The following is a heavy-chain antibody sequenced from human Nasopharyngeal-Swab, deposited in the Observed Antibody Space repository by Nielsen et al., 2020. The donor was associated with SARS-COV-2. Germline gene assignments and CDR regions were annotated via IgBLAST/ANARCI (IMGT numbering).Heavy chain of an antibody. D-gene: IGHD3-10*01. V-gene: IGHV3-30-3*01. CDR3: ARDVASGFGELFPLLRGLDI. CDR1: GFTINSFA. CDR2: ISYDGNNK. Sequence: GESLKISCEASGFTINSFAMHWVRRAPGKGLEWVAVISYDGNNKYYADSVKGRFTISRDNSKNTVYLQMNSLRPEDTAVYYCARDVASGFGELFPLLRGLDIWGHGTTVTVSS. J-gene: IGHJ6*02.